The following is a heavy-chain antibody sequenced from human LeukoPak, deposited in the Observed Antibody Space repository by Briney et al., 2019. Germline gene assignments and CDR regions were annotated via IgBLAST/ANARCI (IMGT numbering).Heavy chain of an antibody. J-gene: IGHJ4*02. V-gene: IGHV3-53*01. CDR1: GFTVSSSY. CDR3: ARARAGAGTFFFDY. Sequence: PGGSLRLSCAASGFTVSSSYMSWVRQAPGKGLEWVSVFYSGGKTYYTDSVKGRFTISRDNSKNTLYLQMNSLRAEDTAVYYCARARAGAGTFFFDYWGQGTLVTVSS. CDR2: FYSGGKT. D-gene: IGHD6-13*01.